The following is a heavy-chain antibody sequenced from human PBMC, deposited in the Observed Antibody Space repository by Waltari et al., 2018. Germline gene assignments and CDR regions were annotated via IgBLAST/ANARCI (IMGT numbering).Heavy chain of an antibody. V-gene: IGHV4-34*01. J-gene: IGHJ4*02. D-gene: IGHD3-22*01. CDR3: AREPHYYDSSGYPWYFDY. CDR2: INHSGST. Sequence: QVQLQQWCAGLLKPSETLSLTCAVYGGSFSGYYWSWIRQPPGKGLEWIGEINHSGSTNYNPSLKSRVTISVDTSKNQFSLKLSSVTAADTAVYYCAREPHYYDSSGYPWYFDYWGQGTLVTVSS. CDR1: GGSFSGYY.